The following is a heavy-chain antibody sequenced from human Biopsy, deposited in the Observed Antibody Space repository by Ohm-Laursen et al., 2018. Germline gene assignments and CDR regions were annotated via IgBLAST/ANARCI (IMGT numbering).Heavy chain of an antibody. Sequence: SQTLSLTCSVSGGSINSGGHFWGWVRQSPGKGLEWIGYIYDNGDTYYNPSLMSLVSISADTSKNQVSLRLNSVTAADTAVYYCTRVRTFGGVIGGYYFDSWGLGILVTVSS. CDR2: IYDNGDT. CDR3: TRVRTFGGVIGGYYFDS. J-gene: IGHJ4*02. V-gene: IGHV4-31*01. CDR1: GGSINSGGHF. D-gene: IGHD3-16*02.